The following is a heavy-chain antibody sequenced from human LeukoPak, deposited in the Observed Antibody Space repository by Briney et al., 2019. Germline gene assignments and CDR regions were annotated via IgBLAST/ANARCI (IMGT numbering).Heavy chain of an antibody. J-gene: IGHJ4*02. V-gene: IGHV3-7*01. Sequence: GGSLRLSCAASGFTFSSYWMSWVRQAPGKGLEWVTNIKRDGSDKYYVGSVEGRFTISRDNSKNTLYLQMNSLRAEDTAVYYCARGLRVVPAVYFDYWGQGTLVTVSS. CDR3: ARGLRVVPAVYFDY. CDR2: IKRDGSDK. D-gene: IGHD2-2*01. CDR1: GFTFSSYW.